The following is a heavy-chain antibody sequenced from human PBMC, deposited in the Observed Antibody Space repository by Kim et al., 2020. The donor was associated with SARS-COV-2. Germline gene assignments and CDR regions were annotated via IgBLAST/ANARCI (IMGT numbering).Heavy chain of an antibody. V-gene: IGHV3-23*01. J-gene: IGHJ4*02. Sequence: TYYAESVKGRFTISRENAKNTMYLQMNSLRAEDTAVFYCAKDFRGGAFDYWGQGTLVTVSS. D-gene: IGHD3-16*01. CDR3: AKDFRGGAFDY. CDR2: T.